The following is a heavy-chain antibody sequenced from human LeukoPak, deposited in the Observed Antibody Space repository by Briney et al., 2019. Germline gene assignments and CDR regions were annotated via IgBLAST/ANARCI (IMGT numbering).Heavy chain of an antibody. CDR3: ARDWGNSAATFFYYYYGMDV. Sequence: GKSLRLSCAASGFTFSGYPIHWVRQAPGKGLERVANIKQDGSEKYYVDSVKGRFTISRDNAKNSLYLQMNSLRAEDTAVYYCARDWGNSAATFFYYYYGMDVWGQGTTVTVSS. D-gene: IGHD3-16*01. CDR2: IKQDGSEK. J-gene: IGHJ6*02. V-gene: IGHV3-7*01. CDR1: GFTFSGYP.